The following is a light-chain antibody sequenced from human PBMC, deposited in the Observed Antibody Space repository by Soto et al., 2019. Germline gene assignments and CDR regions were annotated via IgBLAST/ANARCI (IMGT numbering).Light chain of an antibody. J-gene: IGLJ7*01. Sequence: VLTKPPSASGTPGQRVTISCSGSSSNIGNFYVYWYQQLPGTAPKLLIYKNNQRPLGVPDRFSGSKSGTSASLAISGLRSEDEADYYCAAWDDSLSGPGVFGGGTQLTVL. V-gene: IGLV1-47*01. CDR3: AAWDDSLSGPGV. CDR2: KNN. CDR1: SSNIGNFY.